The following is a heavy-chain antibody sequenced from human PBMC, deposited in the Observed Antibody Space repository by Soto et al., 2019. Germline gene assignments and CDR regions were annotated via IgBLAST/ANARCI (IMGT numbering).Heavy chain of an antibody. CDR3: AKNLGSSGWYFDY. V-gene: IGHV3-30*18. Sequence: QVQLVESGGGVVQPGRSLRLSCAASGFTFSSYGMHWVRQAPGKGLEWEAVISYDGSNKYYADSVKGRFTISRDNSKNTLYLQMNSLRAEDTAVYYCAKNLGSSGWYFDYWGQGTLVTVSS. J-gene: IGHJ4*02. D-gene: IGHD6-19*01. CDR2: ISYDGSNK. CDR1: GFTFSSYG.